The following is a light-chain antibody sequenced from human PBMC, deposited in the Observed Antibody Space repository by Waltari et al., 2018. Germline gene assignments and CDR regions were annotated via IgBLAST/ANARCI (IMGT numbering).Light chain of an antibody. CDR2: DVT. V-gene: IGLV2-14*01. J-gene: IGLJ1*01. CDR3: RSYTSSSTLGV. Sequence: QSALTQPASVSGSPGQSLTIPCHGTISAVGGYTYVPWYQQPPGKAPKLMIYDVTNRPSGVSNRFSGSKSGNTASLTISGLQAEDEADYYCRSYTSSSTLGVFGTGTKVTVL. CDR1: ISAVGGYTY.